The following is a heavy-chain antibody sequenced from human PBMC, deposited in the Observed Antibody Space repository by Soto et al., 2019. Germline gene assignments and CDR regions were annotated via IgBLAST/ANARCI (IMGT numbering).Heavy chain of an antibody. CDR2: IYYSGST. CDR1: GGSISSSNYY. Sequence: SETLSLTCTVSGGSISSSNYYWGWIRQPPGKGLEWIGSIYYSGSTYYNPSLKSRVTISVDTSKNQFSLKLSSVTAADTALYYCARPIIPATGLFDYWGQGALVTVSS. CDR3: ARPIIPATGLFDY. V-gene: IGHV4-39*01. J-gene: IGHJ4*02. D-gene: IGHD6-13*01.